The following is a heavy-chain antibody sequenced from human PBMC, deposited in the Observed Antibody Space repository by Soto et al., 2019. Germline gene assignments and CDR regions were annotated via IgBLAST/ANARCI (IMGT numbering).Heavy chain of an antibody. Sequence: ETLSLTCSVSGYSVSSSDYYWAWIRQPPGKGLEWIGSMLYSGLTYYNPSLKSRVTLSVDTSKNQFSVRLNSVTASDTAVYYCAPLSVPLSGPYGIHVWGQGTTVTVSS. CDR3: APLSVPLSGPYGIHV. J-gene: IGHJ6*02. V-gene: IGHV4-39*01. CDR2: MLYSGLT. CDR1: GYSVSSSDYY. D-gene: IGHD2-15*01.